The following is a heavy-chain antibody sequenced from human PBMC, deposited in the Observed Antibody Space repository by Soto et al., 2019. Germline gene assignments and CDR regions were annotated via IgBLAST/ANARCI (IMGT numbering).Heavy chain of an antibody. CDR1: GYTFTGYY. J-gene: IGHJ3*02. Sequence: ASVKVSCKASGYTFTGYYMHWVRQAPGQGLEWMGWINPNSGGTNYAQKFQGWVTMTRDTSISTAYMELSRLRSDDTAVYYCARDARSSVSPYYDFWSGYFVPDAFDIWGQGTMVTVSS. CDR2: INPNSGGT. CDR3: ARDARSSVSPYYDFWSGYFVPDAFDI. V-gene: IGHV1-2*04. D-gene: IGHD3-3*01.